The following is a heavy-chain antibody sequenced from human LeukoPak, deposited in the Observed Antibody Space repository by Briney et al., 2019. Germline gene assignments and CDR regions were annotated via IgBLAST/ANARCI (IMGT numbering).Heavy chain of an antibody. CDR2: IRYDGSNK. J-gene: IGHJ6*03. CDR1: GFIFSSYA. V-gene: IGHV3-30*02. D-gene: IGHD6-19*01. Sequence: GGSLRLSCAASGFIFSSYAMHWVRQAPGKGLEWVAFIRYDGSNKYYADSVKGRFTISRDNSKNTLYLQMNSLRAEDTAVYYCARDGGYSSGWYYYYYMDVWGKGTTVTVSS. CDR3: ARDGGYSSGWYYYYYMDV.